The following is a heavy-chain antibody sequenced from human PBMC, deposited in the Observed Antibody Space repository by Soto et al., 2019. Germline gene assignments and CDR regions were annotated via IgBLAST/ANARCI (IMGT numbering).Heavy chain of an antibody. CDR1: GFSFSSNW. CDR2: INQDGSEK. CDR3: ARGQKAARPGCLDY. D-gene: IGHD6-6*01. Sequence: PGGSLRLSCTASGFSFSSNWMSWVRQAPGKGPEWVANINQDGSEKYCADSVKGRFTISRDNSKNTLYLQMNSLRAEDTALYYCARGQKAARPGCLDYWGQGTLVTVSS. V-gene: IGHV3-7*01. J-gene: IGHJ4*02.